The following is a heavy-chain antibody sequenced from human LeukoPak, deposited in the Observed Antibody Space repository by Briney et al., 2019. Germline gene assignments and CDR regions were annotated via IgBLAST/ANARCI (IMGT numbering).Heavy chain of an antibody. CDR2: IYYSGST. D-gene: IGHD5-12*01. V-gene: IGHV4-30-4*01. Sequence: SETLSLTCTVSGGSISSGDYYWSWIRQPPGKGLEWIGYIYYSGSTYYNPSLKSRVTISVDTSKNQFSLKLSSVTAADTAVYYCARTYNGFEPFDYWGRGTLVTVSS. CDR3: ARTYNGFEPFDY. J-gene: IGHJ4*02. CDR1: GGSISSGDYY.